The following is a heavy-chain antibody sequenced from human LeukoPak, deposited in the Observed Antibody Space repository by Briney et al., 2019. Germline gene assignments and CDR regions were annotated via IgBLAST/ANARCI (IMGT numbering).Heavy chain of an antibody. D-gene: IGHD1-7*01. J-gene: IGHJ5*02. CDR1: GYTFTNYG. V-gene: IGHV1-18*01. CDR2: ISTYNGKA. CDR3: ARLNYEGDWFDP. Sequence: GASVKVSCKASGYTFTNYGLSWVRQAPGQGLEWMGWISTYNGKANYVEKLQGRVTMTTDTSTSTAYMEMRSLRSDDTAVYYCARLNYEGDWFDPWGQGTLVTVSS.